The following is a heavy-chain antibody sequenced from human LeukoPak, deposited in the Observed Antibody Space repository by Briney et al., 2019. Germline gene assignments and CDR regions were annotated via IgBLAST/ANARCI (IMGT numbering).Heavy chain of an antibody. CDR3: ASNLGATGDY. CDR2: ISYDGSNK. V-gene: IGHV3-30*03. D-gene: IGHD1-26*01. J-gene: IGHJ4*02. CDR1: GFTFSSYG. Sequence: PGGSLRLSCAASGFTFSSYGMHWVRQAPGKGLEWVAVISYDGSNKYYADSVKGRFTISRDNSKNTLYLQMNSLRAEDTAVYYCASNLGATGDYWGQGTLVTVSS.